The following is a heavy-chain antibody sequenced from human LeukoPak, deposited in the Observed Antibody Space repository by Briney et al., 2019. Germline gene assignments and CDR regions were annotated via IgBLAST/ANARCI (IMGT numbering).Heavy chain of an antibody. CDR1: GFTFSSYG. D-gene: IGHD3-10*01. V-gene: IGHV3-30*19. CDR3: ARGGRRITMVRGVIIPGYFDL. Sequence: GGSLRLSCAASGFTFSSYGMHWVRQAPGKGLEWVAVIWYDGSNKYYADSVKGRFTISRDNSKNTLYLQMNSLRAEDTAVYYCARGGRRITMVRGVIIPGYFDLWGRGTLVTVSS. J-gene: IGHJ2*01. CDR2: IWYDGSNK.